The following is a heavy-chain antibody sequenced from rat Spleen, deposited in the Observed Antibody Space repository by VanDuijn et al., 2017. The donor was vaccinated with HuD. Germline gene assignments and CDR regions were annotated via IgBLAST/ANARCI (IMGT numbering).Heavy chain of an antibody. CDR3: TTFSDYATSPFAY. D-gene: IGHD1-6*01. CDR2: ITNASHRT. Sequence: EVQLVESGGDLVQPGRSLKLSCAASGFTFSHYGMAWIRQAPTKGLEWVASITNASHRTYYPDSVKGRFTISRDTAQNTLYLQMNSLRSEDTATYYCTTFSDYATSPFAYWGRGALVTVSS. V-gene: IGHV5-29*01. CDR1: GFTFSHYG. J-gene: IGHJ3*01.